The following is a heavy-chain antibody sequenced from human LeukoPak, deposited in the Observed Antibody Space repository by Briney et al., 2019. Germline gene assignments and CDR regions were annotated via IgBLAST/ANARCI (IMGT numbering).Heavy chain of an antibody. J-gene: IGHJ4*02. V-gene: IGHV3-9*01. CDR1: GFTFDDYA. CDR3: AKGRSIAVAPLDY. CDR2: ISWNSGSI. Sequence: ARSLRLSCAASGFTFDDYAIHWVRQAPREGLEGVSGISWNSGSIGYADSVKGRFTISRDNAKNSLYLQMNSLRAEDTALYYCAKGRSIAVAPLDYWGQGTLVTVSS. D-gene: IGHD6-19*01.